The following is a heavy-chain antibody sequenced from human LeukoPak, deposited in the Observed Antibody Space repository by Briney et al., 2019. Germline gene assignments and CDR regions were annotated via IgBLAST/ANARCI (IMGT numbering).Heavy chain of an antibody. CDR2: IKEHGSEK. Sequence: PGGSLRLSCAASGFTFSSYWMTWVRQAPGKGLEWVASIKEHGSEKYFVDSVKGRFTISRDDAKNSVYLQMDSLTAEDTAVYCCARILCGSGASNWFDPWGQGTQVTVST. D-gene: IGHD2-15*01. CDR3: ARILCGSGASNWFDP. CDR1: GFTFSSYW. V-gene: IGHV3-7*01. J-gene: IGHJ5*02.